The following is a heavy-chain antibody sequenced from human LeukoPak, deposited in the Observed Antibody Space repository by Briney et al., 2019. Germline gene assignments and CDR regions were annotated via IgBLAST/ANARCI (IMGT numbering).Heavy chain of an antibody. CDR3: AKWGDYDVLTGYYVSDY. V-gene: IGHV3-23*01. J-gene: IGHJ4*02. D-gene: IGHD3-9*01. Sequence: DPGGSLRLSCAASGFTFSSYAMSWVRQAPGKGLEWVSAISGSGGSTYYADSVKGRFTISRDNSKNTLYLQMNSLRAEDTAVYYCAKWGDYDVLTGYYVSDYWGQGTLVTVSS. CDR2: ISGSGGST. CDR1: GFTFSSYA.